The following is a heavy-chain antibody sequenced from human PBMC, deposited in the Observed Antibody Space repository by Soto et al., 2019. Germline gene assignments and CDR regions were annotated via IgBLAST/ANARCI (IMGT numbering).Heavy chain of an antibody. D-gene: IGHD3-16*01. V-gene: IGHV4-59*01. CDR2: IYYSGST. Sequence: SETLSLTYTVSGGSISSYYWSWIRQPPGKGLEWIGYIYYSGSTNYNPSLKSRVTISVDTSKNQFSLKLSSVTAADTAVYYCARELKRGFDYWGQGTLVTVSS. J-gene: IGHJ4*02. CDR1: GGSISSYY. CDR3: ARELKRGFDY.